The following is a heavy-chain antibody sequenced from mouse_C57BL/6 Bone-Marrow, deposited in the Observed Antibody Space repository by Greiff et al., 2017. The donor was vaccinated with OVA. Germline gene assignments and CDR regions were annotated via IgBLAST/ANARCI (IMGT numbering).Heavy chain of an antibody. Sequence: EVQLVESGGDLVKPGGSLKLSCAASGFTFSSYGMSWVRQTPDKRLEWVATLSSGGSYIYYPDSVTGRFTISRDNAKHTLYLQMSSLKSEDTAMYYCARHGDYGSFFDYWGQGTTLTVSS. CDR1: GFTFSSYG. V-gene: IGHV5-6*01. J-gene: IGHJ2*01. CDR3: ARHGDYGSFFDY. D-gene: IGHD1-1*01. CDR2: LSSGGSYI.